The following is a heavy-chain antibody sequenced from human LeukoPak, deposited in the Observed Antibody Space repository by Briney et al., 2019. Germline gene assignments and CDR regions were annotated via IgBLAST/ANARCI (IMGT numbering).Heavy chain of an antibody. J-gene: IGHJ6*03. CDR3: ARERPTLYPGLAVAHINYYYYYMDV. V-gene: IGHV4-61*02. Sequence: PSETLSLTCTVSGDAISSADYCWSWFRQPAGKGLEWIGRICNSGSTDYDPPFKSRVTFSVDTSKSQFSLKLSSVTAADTAVYYCARERPTLYPGLAVAHINYYYYYMDVWGKGTTVTISS. D-gene: IGHD6-19*01. CDR1: GDAISSADYC. CDR2: ICNSGST.